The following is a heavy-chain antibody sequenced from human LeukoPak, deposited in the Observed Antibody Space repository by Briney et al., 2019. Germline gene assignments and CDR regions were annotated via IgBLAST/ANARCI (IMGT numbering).Heavy chain of an antibody. CDR1: GGSISSYY. Sequence: SETLSLTCTVSGGSISSYYWSWIQQPAGKGLEWIGRIYTTGSTNYNPSLKSRVTISVDTSKNQFSLKLSSVTAADTAVYYCARLLGSGSSTLNYYYYGMDVWGQGTTVTVSS. V-gene: IGHV4-4*07. J-gene: IGHJ6*02. D-gene: IGHD3-10*01. CDR3: ARLLGSGSSTLNYYYYGMDV. CDR2: IYTTGST.